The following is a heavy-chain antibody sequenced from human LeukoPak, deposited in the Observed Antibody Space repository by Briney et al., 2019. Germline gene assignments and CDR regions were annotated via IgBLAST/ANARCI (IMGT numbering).Heavy chain of an antibody. D-gene: IGHD5-12*01. V-gene: IGHV4-4*07. CDR2: IYTSGST. J-gene: IGHJ4*02. Sequence: SETLSLTCTVSGGAISSYYWSWIRQPAGKGLEWIGRIYTSGSTNYNPSLKSRVTMSVDTSKNQFSLKLSSVTAADTAVYYCATSGGRGYSGYDNHYFDYWGQGTLVTVSS. CDR1: GGAISSYY. CDR3: ATSGGRGYSGYDNHYFDY.